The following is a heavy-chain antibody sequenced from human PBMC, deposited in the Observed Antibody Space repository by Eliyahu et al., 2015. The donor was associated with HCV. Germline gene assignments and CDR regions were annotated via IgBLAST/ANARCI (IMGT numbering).Heavy chain of an antibody. Sequence: QVQLQQSGPGLVTPWDPLSLSCTVSGYSINXNFYWAWIRQSPEKGLEWIGSVYHSGGTYYNPSLKSRVTISIDTSKNQFSLNLHSLTAADTAMYYCARDFQGSARYYYAMDVWGQGTPVTVSS. J-gene: IGHJ6*02. CDR2: VYHSGGT. V-gene: IGHV4-38-2*02. CDR1: GYSINXNFY. CDR3: ARDFQGSARYYYAMDV.